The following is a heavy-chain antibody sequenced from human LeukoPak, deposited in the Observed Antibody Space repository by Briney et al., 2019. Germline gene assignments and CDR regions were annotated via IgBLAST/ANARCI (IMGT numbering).Heavy chain of an antibody. CDR1: GGTFSSYA. Sequence: ASVKVSCKASGGTFSSYAISWVRQAPGQGLEWMGRIIPILGIANYAQKFQGRVTITADKSTSTAYMELSSLRSEDTAVYYCARGSITMVRGTIWFDPWGQGTLVTVSS. D-gene: IGHD3-10*01. CDR2: IIPILGIA. CDR3: ARGSITMVRGTIWFDP. J-gene: IGHJ5*02. V-gene: IGHV1-69*04.